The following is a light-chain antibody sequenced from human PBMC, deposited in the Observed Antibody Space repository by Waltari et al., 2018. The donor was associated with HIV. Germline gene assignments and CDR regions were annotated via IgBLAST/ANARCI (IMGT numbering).Light chain of an antibody. CDR2: DVS. V-gene: IGLV2-23*02. CDR1: SSDGGGYNY. J-gene: IGLJ3*02. Sequence: QSALTQPASVSGSPGQSITISCTGTSSDGGGYNYFSWYHQHPGKAPKVMIYDVSKRPSGVSNRFSGSKSGNTASLTISGLQAEDEADYYCCSYVGSSTWVFGGGTKLTVL. CDR3: CSYVGSSTWV.